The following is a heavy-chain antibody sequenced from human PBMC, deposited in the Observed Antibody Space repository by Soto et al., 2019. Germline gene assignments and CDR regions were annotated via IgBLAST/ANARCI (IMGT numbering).Heavy chain of an antibody. CDR3: ARDIGRLQFRVHYCYAMDV. CDR2: IIPIFPTP. J-gene: IGHJ6*02. Sequence: QVQLVQSGAEVKKPGSSVTVSCKASGGTFGNSAISWVRQAPGQGLEWMGGIIPIFPTPDYAQKVQGRVPXTXDXXATTAYMELASLRADDTAVYYCARDIGRLQFRVHYCYAMDVWGQGTKVTVPS. CDR1: GGTFGNSA. D-gene: IGHD2-21*02. V-gene: IGHV1-69*05.